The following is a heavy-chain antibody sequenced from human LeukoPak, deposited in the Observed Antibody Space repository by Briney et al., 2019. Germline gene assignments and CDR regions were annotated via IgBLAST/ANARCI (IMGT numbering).Heavy chain of an antibody. V-gene: IGHV1-18*01. Sequence: ASXKVSCKASGYTFTSYGISWVRQAPGQGLEWMGWISAYNGNTNYAQKLQGRVTMTTDTSTSTAYMELRSLRSDDTAVYYCARDSRYYYDSSVPFDYWGQGTLVTVSS. CDR2: ISAYNGNT. CDR3: ARDSRYYYDSSVPFDY. J-gene: IGHJ4*02. CDR1: GYTFTSYG. D-gene: IGHD3-22*01.